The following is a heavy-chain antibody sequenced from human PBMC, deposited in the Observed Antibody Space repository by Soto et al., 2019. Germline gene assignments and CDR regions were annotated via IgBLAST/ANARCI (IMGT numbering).Heavy chain of an antibody. J-gene: IGHJ4*02. V-gene: IGHV3-30-3*01. D-gene: IGHD2-2*02. CDR3: ARVGYCLSPNSYIGGGSLDY. Sequence: QVQLVESGGGVVQPGRSLRLSCAASGFTFATYAVHWVRQAPGKGLEWVAVISYDGSNKNYADSVKGRFTISRDNSKNTLYLQKNSLRGEDTAVYYSARVGYCLSPNSYIGGGSLDYWGQGTLVTVSS. CDR1: GFTFATYA. CDR2: ISYDGSNK.